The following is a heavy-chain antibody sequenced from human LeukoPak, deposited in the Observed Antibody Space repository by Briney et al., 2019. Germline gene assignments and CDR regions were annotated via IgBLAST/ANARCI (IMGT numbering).Heavy chain of an antibody. J-gene: IGHJ6*03. V-gene: IGHV4-4*02. CDR2: IYHSGST. CDR1: GGSISSSNW. D-gene: IGHD4-11*01. Sequence: SETLSLTCAVSGGSISSSNWWSWVRQPPGKGLEWIGEIYHSGSTNYNPSLKSRVTISVDTSKNQFSLKLSSVTAADTAVYYCARHRKWWTTVTYYYYYYMDVWGKGTTVTVSS. CDR3: ARHRKWWTTVTYYYYYYMDV.